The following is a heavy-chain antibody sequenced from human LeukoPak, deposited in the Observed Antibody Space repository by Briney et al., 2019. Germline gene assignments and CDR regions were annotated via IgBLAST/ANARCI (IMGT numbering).Heavy chain of an antibody. CDR3: ATTDY. J-gene: IGHJ4*02. V-gene: IGHV4-4*07. CDR1: GDSISGYY. Sequence: PSETLSLTCTVSGDSISGYYWSWIRQPAGQGLEWIGRTYSSGDTNYNPSLRSRVTMSVDTSKNQLSLKLRPVTAADTAVYYCATTDYWGQGTLVTVSS. CDR2: TYSSGDT.